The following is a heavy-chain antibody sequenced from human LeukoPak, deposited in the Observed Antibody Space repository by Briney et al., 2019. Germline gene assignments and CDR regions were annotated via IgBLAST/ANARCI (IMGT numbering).Heavy chain of an antibody. CDR2: IYYSGST. CDR3: ARVVASTSIDS. D-gene: IGHD2-15*01. CDR1: GGSISSYY. Sequence: KPSETLSLTCTVSGGSISSYYWSWIRQPPGKGLEWIGYIYYSGSTNYNPSLKSRVTISVDTSKNQFSLELTSVTAADTALYYCARVVASTSIDSWGQGTLVTISS. V-gene: IGHV4-59*08. J-gene: IGHJ4*02.